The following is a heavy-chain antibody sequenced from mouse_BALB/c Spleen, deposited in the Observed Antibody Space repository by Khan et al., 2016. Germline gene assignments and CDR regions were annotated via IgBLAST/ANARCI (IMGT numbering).Heavy chain of an antibody. Sequence: EVQLQESGPGLVKPSQSLSLTCTVTGYSITSDYAWNWIRQFPGNKLEWMGYISYSGSTSYNPSLKSRISITRDTSNNQFFLQLNSVTSEDTATYYCARSDYGSRDAMDYWGRGTSVTVS. V-gene: IGHV3-2*02. CDR3: ARSDYGSRDAMDY. J-gene: IGHJ4*01. CDR2: ISYSGST. CDR1: GYSITSDYA. D-gene: IGHD1-1*01.